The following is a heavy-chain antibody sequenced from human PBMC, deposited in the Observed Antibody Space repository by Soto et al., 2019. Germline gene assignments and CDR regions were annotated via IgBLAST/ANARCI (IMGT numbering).Heavy chain of an antibody. CDR1: GGTFSSYT. D-gene: IGHD3-22*01. CDR2: IIPILGIA. V-gene: IGHV1-69*02. Sequence: SVKVSCKASGGTFSSYTISWVRQAPGQGLEWMGRIIPILGIANYAQKFQGRVTMTRDTSTSTVYMELSSLRSEDTAVYYCARGSMDYYDSSGYYGKYYYYYYGMDVWGQGTTVTVSS. J-gene: IGHJ6*02. CDR3: ARGSMDYYDSSGYYGKYYYYYYGMDV.